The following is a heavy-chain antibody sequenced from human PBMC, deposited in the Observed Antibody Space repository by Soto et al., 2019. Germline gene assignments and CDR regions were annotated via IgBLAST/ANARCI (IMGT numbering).Heavy chain of an antibody. CDR3: ARVEGGYSYGFDY. J-gene: IGHJ4*02. Sequence: QLQLQESGSGLVKPSQTLSLTCAVSGGSISSGGYSWSWIRQPPGKGLEWIGYIYHSGSTYYNPSLTSRATISVDRSKNQFSLKLSSVTAADTAVYYCARVEGGYSYGFDYWGQGTLVTVSS. D-gene: IGHD5-18*01. V-gene: IGHV4-30-2*01. CDR1: GGSISSGGYS. CDR2: IYHSGST.